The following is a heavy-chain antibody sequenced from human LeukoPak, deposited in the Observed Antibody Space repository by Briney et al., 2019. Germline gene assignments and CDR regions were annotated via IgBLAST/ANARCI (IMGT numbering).Heavy chain of an antibody. CDR2: IYYSGST. Sequence: SETLPLTCTVSGGSISSSSYYWSWLRQPPGKGLEWLGNIYYSGSTYYNPSLKSRVTISVDTSKNQFSLKLNSVTAADTAVYYCARLIFPLGYCTTTSCYRGARFDYWGQGTLVTVSS. J-gene: IGHJ4*02. CDR3: ARLIFPLGYCTTTSCYRGARFDY. CDR1: GGSISSSSYY. D-gene: IGHD2-2*01. V-gene: IGHV4-39*01.